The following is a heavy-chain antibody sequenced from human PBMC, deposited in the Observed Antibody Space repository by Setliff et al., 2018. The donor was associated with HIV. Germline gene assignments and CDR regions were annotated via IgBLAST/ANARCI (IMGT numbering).Heavy chain of an antibody. V-gene: IGHV4-38-2*02. CDR2: VYHSGKT. CDR1: GQFISDGYY. J-gene: IGHJ5*02. Sequence: KPSETLSLTCTVSGQFISDGYYWGWIQQPPGKGLEWIGSVYHSGKTYYNPSLESRVTMSADTSKNQISLMLRSMTAADTAVYYCAKHDFGEGSCFDPWGQGSLVTVSS. D-gene: IGHD3-16*01. CDR3: AKHDFGEGSCFDP.